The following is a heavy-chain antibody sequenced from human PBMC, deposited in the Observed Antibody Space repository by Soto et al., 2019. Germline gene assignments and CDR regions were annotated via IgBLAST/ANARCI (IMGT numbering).Heavy chain of an antibody. CDR3: AASRGYCSGGSCYAWVFDS. Sequence: QVQLQESGPGLVKPSETLSLTCTVSGASINSYYWSWIRQPPGKGLEWIGYIYYSGRTNYSPSLKSRVTISVDTPRNQFSLKLRSVTAADTAVYYCAASRGYCSGGSCYAWVFDSWGQGTLVTVSS. V-gene: IGHV4-59*01. CDR2: IYYSGRT. D-gene: IGHD2-15*01. J-gene: IGHJ4*02. CDR1: GASINSYY.